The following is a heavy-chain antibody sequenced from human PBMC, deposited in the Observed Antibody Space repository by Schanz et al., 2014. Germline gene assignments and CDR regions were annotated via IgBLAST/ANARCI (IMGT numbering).Heavy chain of an antibody. Sequence: EVQLLESGGGLVRPGGSLRLSCAASGFTFSSYAMSWVRQAPGKGLEWVANIGYDGSEKYYVDSVKGRFTISRDNAENTLYLQMNSLRVEDTAVYYCAMGGYQLHHWGQGTLVTVSS. CDR3: AMGGYQLHH. CDR2: IGYDGSEK. V-gene: IGHV3-7*01. CDR1: GFTFSSYA. D-gene: IGHD1-7*01. J-gene: IGHJ4*02.